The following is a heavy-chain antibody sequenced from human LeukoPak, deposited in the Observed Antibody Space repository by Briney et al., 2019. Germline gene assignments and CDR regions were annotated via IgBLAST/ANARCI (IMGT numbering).Heavy chain of an antibody. J-gene: IGHJ4*02. Sequence: SETLSLTCTVSGGSISSSSYYWGWIRQPPGKGLEWIGSIYYSGSTYYNPSLKSRVTISVDTSKNQFSLKLSSVTAADTAVYYCARVRDGYKLDYWGQGTLVTVSS. CDR2: IYYSGST. D-gene: IGHD5-24*01. CDR1: GGSISSSSYY. V-gene: IGHV4-39*07. CDR3: ARVRDGYKLDY.